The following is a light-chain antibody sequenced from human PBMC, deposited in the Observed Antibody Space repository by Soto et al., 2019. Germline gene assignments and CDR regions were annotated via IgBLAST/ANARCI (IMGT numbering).Light chain of an antibody. CDR3: QQYSSSPLT. CDR1: QSVSSSY. Sequence: EIVMTRSPATLSLSPAERATLSCITSQSVSSSYLAWYQQKPGQAPRLLIHSASSRATGIPDRFSGSGSGTDFTLTISRLEPEDFAVYYCQQYSSSPLTFGGGTKVDIK. J-gene: IGKJ4*01. V-gene: IGKV3-20*01. CDR2: SAS.